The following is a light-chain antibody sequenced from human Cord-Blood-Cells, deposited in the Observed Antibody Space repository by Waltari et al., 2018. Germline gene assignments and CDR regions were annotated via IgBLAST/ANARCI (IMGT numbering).Light chain of an antibody. Sequence: DIVMTQSPDSLAVSLGERATINCKSSQSVLYSSNNKNYLAWYQQNPGQPPKLLIYWASTRESGVPDRFSGSGSGTDFTLTSSSLQAEDVAVYYCQQYYSTPTWTFGQGTKVEIK. CDR2: WAS. V-gene: IGKV4-1*01. CDR3: QQYYSTPTWT. J-gene: IGKJ1*01. CDR1: QSVLYSSNNKNY.